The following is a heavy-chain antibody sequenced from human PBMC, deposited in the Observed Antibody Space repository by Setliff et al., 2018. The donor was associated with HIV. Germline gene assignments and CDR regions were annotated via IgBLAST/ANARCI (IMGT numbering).Heavy chain of an antibody. CDR1: GFTFSDYA. J-gene: IGHJ6*03. V-gene: IGHV4-34*01. D-gene: IGHD2-8*02. Sequence: ESLKISCATSGFTFSDYAMIWVRQTPRKGLEWIGEINHSGRTKYSPSLRSRVSISVDTSKTQFSLKLSSVSAADTAVYYCARVSKTYWYSIPRDYYHHMDVWGKGTTVTVSS. CDR2: INHSGRT. CDR3: ARVSKTYWYSIPRDYYHHMDV.